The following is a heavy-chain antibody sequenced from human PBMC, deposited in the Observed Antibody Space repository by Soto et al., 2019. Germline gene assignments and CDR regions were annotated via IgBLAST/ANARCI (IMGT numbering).Heavy chain of an antibody. V-gene: IGHV1-3*01. CDR1: GYTFTSYV. Sequence: QVQLVQSGAEVKMPGASVKVSCKASGYTFTSYVIHWVRQAPGQRLEWMGWINAGNGNTKYSQKFQGRVTITRHTSASTADMELISLISEDKAMYYCAGDRCANGVCYTRSFDYWGQGTLVTVSS. D-gene: IGHD2-8*01. J-gene: IGHJ4*02. CDR3: AGDRCANGVCYTRSFDY. CDR2: INAGNGNT.